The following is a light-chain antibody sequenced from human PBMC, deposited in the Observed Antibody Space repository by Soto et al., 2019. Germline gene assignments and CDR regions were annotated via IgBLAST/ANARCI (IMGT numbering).Light chain of an antibody. Sequence: QSALTQPPSASGSHGQSVTISCTGTSSDVGGYNFVSWYQQHPGKAPKLMIYEVSKRPSGVPDRFSGSKSCNTASLTVSGLQADDEADYYCVSYAVSTSYVFGTGTKLTVL. CDR2: EVS. CDR1: SSDVGGYNF. CDR3: VSYAVSTSYV. V-gene: IGLV2-8*01. J-gene: IGLJ1*01.